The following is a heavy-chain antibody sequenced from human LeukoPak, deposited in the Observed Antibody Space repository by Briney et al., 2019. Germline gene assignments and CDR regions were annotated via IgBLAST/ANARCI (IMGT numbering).Heavy chain of an antibody. CDR2: IYYSGST. CDR1: GGSISSSSYY. D-gene: IGHD5-18*01. CDR3: ARSRGYSYGYVAFDY. J-gene: IGHJ4*02. Sequence: SETLSLTCTVSGGSISSSSYYWGCIRQPPGKGLEWIGSIYYSGSTYCNPSLKSRVTISVDTSKNQFSLKLSSVTAADTAVYYCARSRGYSYGYVAFDYWGQGTLVTVSS. V-gene: IGHV4-39*01.